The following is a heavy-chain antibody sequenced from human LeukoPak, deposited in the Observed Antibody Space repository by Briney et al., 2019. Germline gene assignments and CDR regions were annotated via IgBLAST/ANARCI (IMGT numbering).Heavy chain of an antibody. D-gene: IGHD6-6*01. J-gene: IGHJ4*02. V-gene: IGHV3-23*01. CDR3: AKDRGSSVEY. Sequence: GGSLRLSCAASGFTFSSYAMSWVRQAPGKGLEWVSAISGSGGSTYYADSVEGRFTIYRDNSKNMVYLQMNSLRAEDTAVYYCAKDRGSSVEYWGQGTVVTVSS. CDR1: GFTFSSYA. CDR2: ISGSGGST.